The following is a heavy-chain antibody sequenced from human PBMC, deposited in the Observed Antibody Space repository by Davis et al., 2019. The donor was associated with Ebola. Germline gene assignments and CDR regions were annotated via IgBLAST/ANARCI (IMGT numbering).Heavy chain of an antibody. CDR1: GNSVSSSGTA. D-gene: IGHD5-12*01. V-gene: IGHV6-1*01. CDR2: TYYTSKWYN. J-gene: IGHJ4*02. Sequence: HSQTLSLTCDISGNSVSSSGTAWNWIRQSPSRGLEWLGRTYYTSKWYNDYALSMESRIIVNPDTSKNQFSLQLTSVTPEETALYYCARGWLRTGFDYWGQGTLGIVSS. CDR3: ARGWLRTGFDY.